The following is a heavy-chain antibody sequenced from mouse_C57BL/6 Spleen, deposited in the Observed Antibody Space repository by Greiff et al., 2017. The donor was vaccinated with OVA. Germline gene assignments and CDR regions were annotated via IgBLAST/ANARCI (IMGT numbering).Heavy chain of an antibody. Sequence: QVQLKESGAELVRPGTSVKVSCKASGYAFTNYLIEWVKQRPGQGLEWIGVINPGSGGTNYNEKFKGKATLTADKSSSTAYMQLSSLTSEDSAVYVCARWLDYFDYWGQGTTLTVSS. J-gene: IGHJ2*01. CDR3: ARWLDYFDY. V-gene: IGHV1-54*01. CDR1: GYAFTNYL. D-gene: IGHD3-3*01. CDR2: INPGSGGT.